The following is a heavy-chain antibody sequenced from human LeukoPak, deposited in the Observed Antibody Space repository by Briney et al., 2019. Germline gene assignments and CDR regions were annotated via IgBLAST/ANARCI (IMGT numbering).Heavy chain of an antibody. V-gene: IGHV3-64*04. CDR2: ISDSGGST. Sequence: GGSLRLSCSASGFPFSSYAMHWVRQAPGKGLEYVSAISDSGGSTYYADSVKGRFTISRDNSKNTLYLQMNSLRAEDTAVYYCAKTYQGWFDPWGQGTLVTVSS. D-gene: IGHD2-2*01. CDR3: AKTYQGWFDP. CDR1: GFPFSSYA. J-gene: IGHJ5*02.